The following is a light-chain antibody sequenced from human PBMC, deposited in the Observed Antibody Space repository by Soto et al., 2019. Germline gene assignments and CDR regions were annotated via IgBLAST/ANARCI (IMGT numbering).Light chain of an antibody. CDR2: EGS. CDR3: CSYAGNSSFV. J-gene: IGLJ1*01. CDR1: SSDVGSYNL. V-gene: IGLV2-23*01. Sequence: ALTQPASVSGSPGQSITISCTGTSSDVGSYNLVSWYQQHPGTAPKLMIYEGSKWPSGVSNRFSGSKSGNTASLTISGLQAEDEADYYCCSYAGNSSFVFGTGTKVTVL.